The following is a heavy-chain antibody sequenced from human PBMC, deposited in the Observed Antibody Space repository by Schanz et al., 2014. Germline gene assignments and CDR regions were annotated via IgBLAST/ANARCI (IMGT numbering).Heavy chain of an antibody. D-gene: IGHD3-10*01. CDR1: GFTFSSYA. Sequence: EGQLLESGGGLIQPGGSLRLSCAASGFTFSSYAMSWVRQAPGKGLEWVSALSGSGGSTYYADSVKGRFTISRDNSKNTLYLQMNSLRAEDTAVYYCARANYRRKINFDYWGQGTLVTVSS. CDR3: ARANYRRKINFDY. V-gene: IGHV3-23*01. J-gene: IGHJ4*02. CDR2: LSGSGGST.